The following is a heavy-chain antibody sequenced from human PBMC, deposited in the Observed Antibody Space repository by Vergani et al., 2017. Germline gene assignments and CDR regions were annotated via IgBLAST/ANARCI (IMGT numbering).Heavy chain of an antibody. V-gene: IGHV4-39*07. CDR2: IYYSGST. CDR3: ARDLEQLAFDY. D-gene: IGHD6-13*01. J-gene: IGHJ4*02. Sequence: QLQLQESGPGLVKPSETLSLTCTVSGGSISSSSYYWGWIRQPPGKGLEWIGSIYYSGSTYYNPSLKSRVTISVDTSKNQFSLKLSSVTAADTPVYYCARDLEQLAFDYWGQGTLVTVSS. CDR1: GGSISSSSYY.